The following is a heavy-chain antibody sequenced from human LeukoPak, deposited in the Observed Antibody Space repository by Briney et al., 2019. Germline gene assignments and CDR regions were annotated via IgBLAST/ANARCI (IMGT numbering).Heavy chain of an antibody. V-gene: IGHV4-34*01. CDR2: INHSGST. CDR3: ARGDGYSTRFDP. J-gene: IGHJ5*02. D-gene: IGHD5-24*01. CDR1: GGSFSGYY. Sequence: SGTLSLTCAVYGGSFSGYYWSWIRQPPGKGLEWIGEINHSGSTNYNPSLKSRVTISVDTSKNQFSLKLSSVTAADTAVYYCARGDGYSTRFDPWGQGTLVTVSS.